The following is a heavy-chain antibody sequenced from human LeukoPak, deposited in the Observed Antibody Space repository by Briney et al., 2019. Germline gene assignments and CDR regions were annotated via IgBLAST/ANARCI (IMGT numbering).Heavy chain of an antibody. CDR3: ARQGTVVTPLGNWFDP. Sequence: GESLKISCKGSGYSFTSYWISWERQMPGKGLEWMGRIDPSDSYTNYSPSFQGHVTISADKSISTAYLQWSSLKASDTAMYYCARQGTVVTPLGNWFDPWGQGTLVTVSS. D-gene: IGHD4-23*01. CDR2: IDPSDSYT. V-gene: IGHV5-10-1*01. J-gene: IGHJ5*02. CDR1: GYSFTSYW.